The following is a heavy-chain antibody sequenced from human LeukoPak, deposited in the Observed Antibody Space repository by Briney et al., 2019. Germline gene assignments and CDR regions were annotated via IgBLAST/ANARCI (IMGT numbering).Heavy chain of an antibody. J-gene: IGHJ4*02. D-gene: IGHD5-12*01. CDR1: GGSFSGYY. Sequence: PSETLSLTCAVYGGSFSGYYWSWIRQPPGKGLEWIGEINHSGSTNYNPSLKSRVTISVDTSKNQFSLKLSSVTAADTAVYYCARGDPPPMDSGYLYYFDYWGQGTLVTVSS. V-gene: IGHV4-34*01. CDR3: ARGDPPPMDSGYLYYFDY. CDR2: INHSGST.